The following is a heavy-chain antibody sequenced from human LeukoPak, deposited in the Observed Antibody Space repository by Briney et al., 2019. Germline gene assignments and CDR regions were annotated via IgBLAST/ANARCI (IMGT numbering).Heavy chain of an antibody. V-gene: IGHV3-43*02. CDR2: ISGDGSMT. D-gene: IGHD2-21*01. J-gene: IGHJ6*04. Sequence: GGSLRLSCAASGFTFGDYAMHWVRQVPGESLEWVSLISGDGSMTYYADSVKGRFTISRVNSKNSLYLQLNSLTTEDTAFFYCAKGGPYCDGYGPLDAWGKGTTVTVSS. CDR1: GFTFGDYA. CDR3: AKGGPYCDGYGPLDA.